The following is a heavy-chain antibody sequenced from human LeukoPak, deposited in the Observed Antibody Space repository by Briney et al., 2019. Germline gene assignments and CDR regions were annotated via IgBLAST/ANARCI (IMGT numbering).Heavy chain of an antibody. V-gene: IGHV3-23*01. CDR1: GFTFSTYA. CDR2: ISGSGSNT. J-gene: IGHJ3*02. Sequence: GGSLRLSCAASGFTFSTYAVTWVRQAPGKGLEWVSAISGSGSNTYYADSVKGRFTISRDNSKNTVYLQMNSLRAEDTALYYCARERPLTSDIWGQGTMVTVSS. CDR3: ARERPLTSDI.